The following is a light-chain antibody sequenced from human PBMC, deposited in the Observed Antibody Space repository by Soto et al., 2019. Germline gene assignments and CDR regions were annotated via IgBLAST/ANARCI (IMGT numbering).Light chain of an antibody. V-gene: IGLV1-40*01. CDR2: GNS. CDR1: TSNIGAGYD. Sequence: QLVLTQPPSVSGAPGQRVTISCTGGTSNIGAGYDVHWYQQLPGTAPKLLIYGNSNRPSGVPDRFSGSKSGTSASLAITGLQAEDEGDYYCQSNDSSLSGYVFGTGTQLTVL. J-gene: IGLJ7*01. CDR3: QSNDSSLSGYV.